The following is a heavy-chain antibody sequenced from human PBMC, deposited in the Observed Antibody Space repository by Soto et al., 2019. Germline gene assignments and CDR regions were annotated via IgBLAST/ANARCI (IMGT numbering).Heavy chain of an antibody. Sequence: GGSLRLSCAASGFTVSSNYMSWVRQAPGKGLEWVSVIYSGGSTYYADSVKGRFTISRHNSKNTLYLQMNSLRAEDTAVYYCAKLLATDCSSTSCYDAFDIWGQGTMVTVSS. CDR2: IYSGGST. CDR1: GFTVSSNY. J-gene: IGHJ3*02. CDR3: AKLLATDCSSTSCYDAFDI. D-gene: IGHD2-2*01. V-gene: IGHV3-53*04.